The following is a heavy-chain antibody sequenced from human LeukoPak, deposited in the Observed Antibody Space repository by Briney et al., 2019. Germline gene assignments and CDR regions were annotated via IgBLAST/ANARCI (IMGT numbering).Heavy chain of an antibody. Sequence: GGSLRLSCATSGFTFRDYAMSWVRQAPGKGLEWVGFIRSKAYGGTAEYAASVKGRFTISRDDSKSIAYLQMDSLTTEDTAVYYCCRAGSYYVGGTAFDIWGQGTMVTVSS. J-gene: IGHJ3*02. CDR1: GFTFRDYA. D-gene: IGHD1-26*01. CDR2: IRSKAYGGTA. CDR3: CRAGSYYVGGTAFDI. V-gene: IGHV3-49*04.